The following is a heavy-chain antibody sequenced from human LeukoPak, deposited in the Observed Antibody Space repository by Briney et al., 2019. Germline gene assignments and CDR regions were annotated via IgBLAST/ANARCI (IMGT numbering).Heavy chain of an antibody. CDR2: ISSSSSTI. CDR3: ARDVVGAFSDAFDI. CDR1: GFTFGSYS. J-gene: IGHJ3*02. V-gene: IGHV3-48*04. D-gene: IGHD2-15*01. Sequence: PGGSLRLSCAASGFTFGSYSMNWVRQAPGKGLEWVSYISSSSSTIYYADSVKGRFTISRDNAKNSLYLQMNSLRAEDTAVYYCARDVVGAFSDAFDIWGQGTMVTVSS.